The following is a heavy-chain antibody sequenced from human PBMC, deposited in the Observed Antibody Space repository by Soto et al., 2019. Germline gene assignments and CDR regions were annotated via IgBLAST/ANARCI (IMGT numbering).Heavy chain of an antibody. CDR3: GAGQYFSDY. CDR2: ISYDGSDK. Sequence: QVQLVESGGGVVQPGRSLRLSCAASGFTFSSYGMHWVRQAPGKGLEWVALISYDGSDKYYADSVKGRITISRDNSTNPLYLQMNSLRVEDTAVYYCGAGQYFSDYWGQGTLVTVSS. D-gene: IGHD6-13*01. V-gene: IGHV3-30*03. CDR1: GFTFSSYG. J-gene: IGHJ4*02.